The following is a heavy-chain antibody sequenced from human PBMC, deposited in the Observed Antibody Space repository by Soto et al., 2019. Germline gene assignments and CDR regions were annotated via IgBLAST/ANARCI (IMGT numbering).Heavy chain of an antibody. Sequence: QVQLVESGGGVVQPGRSLRLSCAASGFTFSSYAMHWVRQAPGKGLEWVAVISYDGSNKYYADSVKGRFTISRDNAKNTLYLQMNSLRAEDTAVYYCARGGWTTEPYPIDYWCQGTLVTFSS. CDR2: ISYDGSNK. D-gene: IGHD1-1*01. CDR3: ARGGWTTEPYPIDY. J-gene: IGHJ4*02. CDR1: GFTFSSYA. V-gene: IGHV3-30-3*01.